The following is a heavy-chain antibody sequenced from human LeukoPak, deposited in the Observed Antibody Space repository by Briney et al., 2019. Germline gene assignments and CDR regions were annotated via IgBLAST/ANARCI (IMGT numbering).Heavy chain of an antibody. CDR2: IYYSGST. Sequence: KPSETLSLTCTVSGGSISSSSYYWGWIRQPPGKGLEWIASIYYSGSTYYNPSLKSRVTISVDTSKNQFSLKLSSVTAADTAVYYCARQENYYYMDVWGKGNKVTISS. V-gene: IGHV4-39*01. CDR3: ARQENYYYMDV. CDR1: GGSISSSSYY. J-gene: IGHJ6*03.